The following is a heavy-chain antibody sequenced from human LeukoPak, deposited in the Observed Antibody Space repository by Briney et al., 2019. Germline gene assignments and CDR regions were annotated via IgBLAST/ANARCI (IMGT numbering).Heavy chain of an antibody. J-gene: IGHJ5*02. Sequence: GSLRLSFAASGFTFSNHWMHWVRQAPGKGLVWVSRINTDGSSTTYADSVKGRFTISRDNAKSTLYLQMNSLRAEDTAVYYCARDRGFGELYDWFDPWGQGTLVTVSS. CDR2: INTDGSST. D-gene: IGHD3-10*01. CDR3: ARDRGFGELYDWFDP. V-gene: IGHV3-74*01. CDR1: GFTFSNHW.